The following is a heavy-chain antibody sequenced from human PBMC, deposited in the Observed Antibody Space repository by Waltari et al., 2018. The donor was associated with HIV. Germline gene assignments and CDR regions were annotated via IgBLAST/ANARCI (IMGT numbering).Heavy chain of an antibody. V-gene: IGHV3-53*01. Sequence: EVQLMESGGGLIQPGGSLRLSCAASGFTVSSNYMSWVRQAPGKGLEWVSVIYSGGSTYYAESVKGRFTISRDNSKNTLYLQMNSRRAEDTAVYYCARGFLWFGEGYFDSWGQGTLVTVSS. CDR1: GFTVSSNY. CDR2: IYSGGST. D-gene: IGHD3-10*01. J-gene: IGHJ4*02. CDR3: ARGFLWFGEGYFDS.